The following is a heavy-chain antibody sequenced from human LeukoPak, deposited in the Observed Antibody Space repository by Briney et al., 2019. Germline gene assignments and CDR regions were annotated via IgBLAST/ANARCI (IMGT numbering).Heavy chain of an antibody. Sequence: GESLKISCKGSGYNFASYWIGWVRQMPGKGLEWMGIIYPGDSATRYSPSFQGQVTLSADKSISTAYLQWSSLKASDTATYYCARRGYYESSGSCDYWGQGTLVTVSS. CDR3: ARRGYYESSGSCDY. D-gene: IGHD3-22*01. CDR1: GYNFASYW. CDR2: IYPGDSAT. J-gene: IGHJ4*02. V-gene: IGHV5-51*01.